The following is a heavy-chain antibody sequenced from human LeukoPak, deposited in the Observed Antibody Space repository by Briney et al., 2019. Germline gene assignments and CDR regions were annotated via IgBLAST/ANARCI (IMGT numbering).Heavy chain of an antibody. Sequence: GGSLRLSCAASGFTFSSYAMSWVRQAPGKGLEWVSAISGSGTGTYYADSVKGRFTISRDNSKNTLFLQMNSLRAEDTAVYYCAKALSRLLVGAFDIWGRGTMVTVSS. J-gene: IGHJ3*02. CDR1: GFTFSSYA. CDR3: AKALSRLLVGAFDI. V-gene: IGHV3-23*01. D-gene: IGHD2-2*01. CDR2: ISGSGTGT.